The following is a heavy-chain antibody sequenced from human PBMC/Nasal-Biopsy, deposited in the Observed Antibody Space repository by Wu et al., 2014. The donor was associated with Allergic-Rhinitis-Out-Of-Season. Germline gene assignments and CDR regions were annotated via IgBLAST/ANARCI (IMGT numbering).Heavy chain of an antibody. CDR1: GGSISSGGYY. J-gene: IGHJ4*02. CDR2: IYYSGST. CDR3: ARSGTYHGNFDY. V-gene: IGHV4-31*03. D-gene: IGHD1-26*01. Sequence: TLSLTCTVSGGSISSGGYYWSWIRQHPGKGLEWIGYIYYSGSTYYNPSLKSRVTISVDTSKIQFSLKLTSVTAADTAVYYCARSGTYHGNFDYWGQGTLVTVSS.